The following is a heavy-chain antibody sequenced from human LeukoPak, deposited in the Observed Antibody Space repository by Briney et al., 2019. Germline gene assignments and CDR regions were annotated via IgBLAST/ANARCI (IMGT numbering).Heavy chain of an antibody. Sequence: PGGSLRLSCAASGFIFPNFAMTWVRQVPGKGLEWVSGISNNGGRTYSARSVRGRFTISRDNSKNMLYLQMNSLRAEDTAVYYCAKYRGIYCSSTSCLYPLDYWGQGTLVTVSS. CDR3: AKYRGIYCSSTSCLYPLDY. J-gene: IGHJ4*02. CDR1: GFIFPNFA. CDR2: ISNNGGRT. V-gene: IGHV3-23*01. D-gene: IGHD2-2*01.